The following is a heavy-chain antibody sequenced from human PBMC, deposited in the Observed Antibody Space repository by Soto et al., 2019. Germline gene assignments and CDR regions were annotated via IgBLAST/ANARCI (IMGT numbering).Heavy chain of an antibody. Sequence: PGGSLRLSCAASGFTFSSYEMNWVRQAPGKGLEWVSYISSSGSTIYYADSVKGRFTISRDNAKNSLYLQMNSLRAEDTAVYYCARPLYSSHNWFDPWGQGTLVTVSS. CDR2: ISSSGSTI. V-gene: IGHV3-48*03. J-gene: IGHJ5*02. D-gene: IGHD6-13*01. CDR1: GFTFSSYE. CDR3: ARPLYSSHNWFDP.